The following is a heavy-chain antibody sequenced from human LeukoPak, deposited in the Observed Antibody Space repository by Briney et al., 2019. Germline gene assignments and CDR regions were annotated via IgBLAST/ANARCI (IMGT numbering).Heavy chain of an antibody. CDR2: IIPIFGTA. V-gene: IGHV1-69*13. J-gene: IGHJ4*02. D-gene: IGHD6-19*01. Sequence: ASVKVSCTASGGTYSSYAISWVRQAPGQGLEWMGGIIPIFGTANYAQKFQGRVTITADESTSTAYMELSSLRSEDTAVYYCARKSVAGPFDYWGQGTLVTVSS. CDR3: ARKSVAGPFDY. CDR1: GGTYSSYA.